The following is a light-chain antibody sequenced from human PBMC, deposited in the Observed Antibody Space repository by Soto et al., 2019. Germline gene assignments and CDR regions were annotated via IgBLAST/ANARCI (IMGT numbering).Light chain of an antibody. Sequence: IVLTQSPGTLSLSPGERATLSCSASQSGISTSLAWYQQQPGEYPRLLLYGASNRATGIPDRFSGSGSGTDLTLTITRLEPEDFAVYFCQQFGSSPTTLGQGTKLDIK. CDR2: GAS. CDR1: QSGISTS. CDR3: QQFGSSPTT. J-gene: IGKJ2*01. V-gene: IGKV3-20*01.